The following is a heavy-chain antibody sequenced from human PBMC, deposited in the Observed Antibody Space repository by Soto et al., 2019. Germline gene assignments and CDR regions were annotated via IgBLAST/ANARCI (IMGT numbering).Heavy chain of an antibody. D-gene: IGHD2-2*01. CDR1: GFTFSSYA. CDR3: ARYIPGVRYYGMDV. CDR2: IVESGTTT. V-gene: IGHV3-23*01. Sequence: EVQLLESGGGLVQPGGSLRLSCAASGFTFSSYAMKWVRQAPGKGLEWVSLIVESGTTTYYADSVKGRFTISRDNSGNTMFLEMYSMRAEDTAVYYCARYIPGVRYYGMDVWGQGTTVTVSS. J-gene: IGHJ6*02.